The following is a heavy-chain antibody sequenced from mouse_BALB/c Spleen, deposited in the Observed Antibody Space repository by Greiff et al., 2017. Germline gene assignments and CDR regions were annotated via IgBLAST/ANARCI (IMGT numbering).Heavy chain of an antibody. V-gene: IGHV1-7*01. J-gene: IGHJ2*01. CDR3: ASRYYYGSNYFDY. Sequence: QVQLQQSGAELAKPGASVKMSCKASGYTFTSYWMHWVKLRPGQGLEWIGYINPSTGYTEYNQKFKDKATLTADKSSSTAYMQLSSLTSEDSAVYYCASRYYYGSNYFDYWGQGTTLTVSS. CDR1: GYTFTSYW. CDR2: INPSTGYT. D-gene: IGHD1-1*01.